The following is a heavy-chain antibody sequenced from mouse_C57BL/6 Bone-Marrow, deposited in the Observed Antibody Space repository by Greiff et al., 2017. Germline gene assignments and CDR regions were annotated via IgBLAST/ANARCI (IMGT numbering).Heavy chain of an antibody. CDR2: IDPSDSYT. J-gene: IGHJ1*03. CDR1: GYTFTSYW. Sequence: VQLQQPGAELVMPGASVKLSCKASGYTFTSYWMHWVKQRPGQGLEWIGEIDPSDSYTNYNQKFKGQSTLTVDQSSSTAYMQLRSLTSADSAFDYCARGGGNGYFDVWGTGTTVTVSS. CDR3: ARGGGNGYFDV. V-gene: IGHV1-69*01.